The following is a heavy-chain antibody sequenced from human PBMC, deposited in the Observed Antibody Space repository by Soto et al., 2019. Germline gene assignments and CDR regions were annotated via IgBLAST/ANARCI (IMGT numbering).Heavy chain of an antibody. Sequence: TWESLRLTCAASGFTFSNYAMSWVRQAPGKGLVWVSAISGDSGSTYYDDSVKSRFTISRDNSKNSLYLQMNSLRADDTAVYYCAISWGLTMTCLDYWGQGTLVTVSS. D-gene: IGHD2-21*02. CDR3: AISWGLTMTCLDY. V-gene: IGHV3-23*01. CDR1: GFTFSNYA. J-gene: IGHJ4*02. CDR2: ISGDSGST.